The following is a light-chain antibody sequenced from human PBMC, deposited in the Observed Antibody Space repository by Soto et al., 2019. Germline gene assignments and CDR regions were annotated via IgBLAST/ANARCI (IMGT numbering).Light chain of an antibody. V-gene: IGKV1-6*01. CDR1: QGIRND. J-gene: IGKJ5*01. CDR2: GAS. Sequence: AIQLTQSPSSLSASVGDRVTISCRASQGIRNDLGWYQQKPGKAPQLLIYGASSLHSGVPARFSGSGSGTDFTLTISSLQPEDFATYYCQQRNIWPPVTFGQGTR. CDR3: QQRNIWPPVT.